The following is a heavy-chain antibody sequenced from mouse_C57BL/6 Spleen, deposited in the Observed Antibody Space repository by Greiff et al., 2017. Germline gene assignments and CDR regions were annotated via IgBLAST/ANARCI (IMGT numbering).Heavy chain of an antibody. Sequence: EVKLVESGGGLVKPGGSLKLSCAASGFTFSDYGMHWVRQAPEKGLEWVAYISSGSSTIYYADTVKGRFTISRDHAKNTLFLQMTSLRSEDTAMCYCARTGYSYAMDYWGQGTSVTVSS. CDR2: ISSGSSTI. CDR1: GFTFSDYG. J-gene: IGHJ4*01. V-gene: IGHV5-17*01. CDR3: ARTGYSYAMDY. D-gene: IGHD2-3*01.